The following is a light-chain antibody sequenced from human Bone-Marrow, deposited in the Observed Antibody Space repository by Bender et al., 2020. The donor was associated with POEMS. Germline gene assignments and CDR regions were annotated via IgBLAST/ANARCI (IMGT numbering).Light chain of an antibody. J-gene: IGLJ3*02. Sequence: QSALTQPPSASGSPGQSVTISCTGSTSDIGTYKYVSWYQQVPGTAPKLLISGNSNRPSGVPDRFSGSKSDSSASLAISGLRSEDEADDYCAAWDDSLSGLWVFGGGTKLTVL. V-gene: IGLV1-47*02. CDR2: GNS. CDR3: AAWDDSLSGLWV. CDR1: TSDIGTYKY.